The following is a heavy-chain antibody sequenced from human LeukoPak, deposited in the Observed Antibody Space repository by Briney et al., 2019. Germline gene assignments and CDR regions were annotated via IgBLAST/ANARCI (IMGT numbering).Heavy chain of an antibody. CDR1: GFTFSSYW. V-gene: IGHV3-7*01. J-gene: IGHJ4*02. CDR3: ARVQWELRGVGSYFEY. D-gene: IGHD1-26*01. Sequence: GGSLRLSCVVSGFTFSSYWMSWVRQAPGKGLEWVANIKQDGSEKYYVGSVKGRFTMSRDNAKNSLYLQMNSLRAEDTAVYYCARVQWELRGVGSYFEYWGQGALVTVSS. CDR2: IKQDGSEK.